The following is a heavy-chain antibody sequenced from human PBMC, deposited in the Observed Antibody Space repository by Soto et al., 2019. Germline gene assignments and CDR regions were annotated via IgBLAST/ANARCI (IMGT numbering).Heavy chain of an antibody. CDR2: ISSSGSHI. V-gene: IGHV3-21*01. J-gene: IGHJ6*02. D-gene: IGHD4-17*01. Sequence: GGSLRLTCAASGFTLSTYSMNTVRQAPGKGLEWVSYISSSGSHIYYVDSVKGRFTISRDNAENSLYLQMNSLRAEDTAVYYCATFYTETTFHYGMDVWGQGTTVTVS. CDR3: ATFYTETTFHYGMDV. CDR1: GFTLSTYS.